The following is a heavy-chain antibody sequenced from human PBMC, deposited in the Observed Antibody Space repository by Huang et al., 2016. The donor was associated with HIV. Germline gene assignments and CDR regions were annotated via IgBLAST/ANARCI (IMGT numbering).Heavy chain of an antibody. D-gene: IGHD3-3*01. J-gene: IGHJ4*02. CDR2: IYYRGGS. Sequence: QVQLQESGPGLVKPSQTLSLTCTVSGDSIRSGGYYWTWIRQSPAKGLGGIGYIYYRGGSDENPSLKSRVSISIDAFKNRVSLKLKSVTVAVTAVYYCARAPATHSVFFYWGQGTLVTVSA. CDR3: ARAPATHSVFFY. CDR1: GDSIRSGGYY. V-gene: IGHV4-30-4*08.